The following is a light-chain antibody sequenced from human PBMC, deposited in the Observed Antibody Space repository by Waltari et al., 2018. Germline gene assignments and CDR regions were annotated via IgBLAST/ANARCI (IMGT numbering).Light chain of an antibody. CDR1: SYNIGAGFE. Sequence: QSVLTPPPSLSGAPGQRVTISCAGNSYNIGAGFEVHCYQQFPGSAPRLLISVKNNRPSGVPDRFSASKSGTSASLAVSGLQAQDEADYYCQSYDISLSAYVFGGGTKLTVL. V-gene: IGLV1-40*01. CDR2: VKN. CDR3: QSYDISLSAYV. J-gene: IGLJ3*02.